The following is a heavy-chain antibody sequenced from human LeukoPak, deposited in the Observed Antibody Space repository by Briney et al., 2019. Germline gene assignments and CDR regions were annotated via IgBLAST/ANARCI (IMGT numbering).Heavy chain of an antibody. CDR2: IYYTGST. CDR3: ARRSWYHYFDY. J-gene: IGHJ4*02. CDR1: GDSISTYY. V-gene: IGHV4-59*08. D-gene: IGHD6-13*01. Sequence: PSETLSLTCSVSGDSISTYYWNWIRQPPGKGLEWIGYIYYTGSTNYNPSFKRRVTISLDASKNQFSLKLSSVTAADTAVYYCARRSWYHYFDYWGQGTLVTVSS.